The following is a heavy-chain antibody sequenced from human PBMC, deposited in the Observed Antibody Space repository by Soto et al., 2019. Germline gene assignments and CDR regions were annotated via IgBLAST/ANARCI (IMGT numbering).Heavy chain of an antibody. CDR1: GFTFSSYE. Sequence: EVQLVESGGGLVQPGGSLRLSCAASGFTFSSYEMNWVRQAPGKGLEWVSYISSSGRTIYYADSVKGRFTISRHNAKNSLYLQMNSLRAEDTAVYYCARSGYNWNDGARGYFDYWGQGTLVTVSS. CDR2: ISSSGRTI. V-gene: IGHV3-48*03. CDR3: ARSGYNWNDGARGYFDY. D-gene: IGHD1-20*01. J-gene: IGHJ4*02.